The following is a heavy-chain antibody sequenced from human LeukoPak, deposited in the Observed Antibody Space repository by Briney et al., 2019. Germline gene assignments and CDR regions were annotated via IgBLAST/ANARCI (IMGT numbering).Heavy chain of an antibody. J-gene: IGHJ2*01. CDR2: ISWDGGTL. CDR1: GFIFGDFD. Sequence: GGSLRLSCAASGFIFGDFDIHWVRQPPGKGLEWGSSISWDGGTLDYADSVKGRFTISRDNAKKSLYLQMNSLRAEDTALYYCTKQGDDRGGFNSGDWYFDLWGRGTLVTVSS. CDR3: TKQGDDRGGFNSGDWYFDL. V-gene: IGHV3-9*01. D-gene: IGHD3-22*01.